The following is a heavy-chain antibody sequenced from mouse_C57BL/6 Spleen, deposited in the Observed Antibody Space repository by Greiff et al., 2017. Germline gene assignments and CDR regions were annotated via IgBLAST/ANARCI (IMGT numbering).Heavy chain of an antibody. J-gene: IGHJ2*01. CDR1: GYTFTSYW. CDR2: IYPSDSET. CDR3: ARLITTVVERDY. Sequence: VQLQQPGAELVRPGSSVKLSCKASGYTFTSYWMDWVKQRPGQGLEWIGNIYPSDSETHYNQKFKDKATLTVDKSSSTAYMQLSSLTSEDSAVYYCARLITTVVERDYWGQGTTLTVSS. V-gene: IGHV1-61*01. D-gene: IGHD1-1*01.